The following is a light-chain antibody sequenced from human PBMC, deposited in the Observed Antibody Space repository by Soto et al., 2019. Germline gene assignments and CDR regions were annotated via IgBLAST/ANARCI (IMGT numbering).Light chain of an antibody. J-gene: IGLJ3*02. CDR3: SSYTSSSTLV. V-gene: IGLV2-14*03. Sequence: QSVLTQPASVSGSLGQSITISCTGTPSDVGAYNYVSWYQQHPGKAPQLVIYDVTNRPSGVSNRFSGSKSGNTASLTISGLQAEDEADYYCSSYTSSSTLVFGGGTQLTVL. CDR1: PSDVGAYNY. CDR2: DVT.